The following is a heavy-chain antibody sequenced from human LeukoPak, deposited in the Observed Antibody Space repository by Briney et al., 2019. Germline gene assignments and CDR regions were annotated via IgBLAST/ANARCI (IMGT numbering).Heavy chain of an antibody. CDR3: AKGAYDYIEIGYFDS. D-gene: IGHD5-12*01. J-gene: IGHJ4*02. V-gene: IGHV3-23*01. CDR1: GVTLSNYG. CDR2: ISDSGGRT. Sequence: GGSLRLSCAVSGVTLSNYGMSWVRQAPGKGLEWVAGISDSGGRTNYADSVKGRFTISRDNSKNTVFLQMNSLRAEDTAIYYCAKGAYDYIEIGYFDSWGQGTLVTVSS.